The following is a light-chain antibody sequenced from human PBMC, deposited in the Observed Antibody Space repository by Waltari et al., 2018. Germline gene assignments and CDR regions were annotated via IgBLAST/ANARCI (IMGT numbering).Light chain of an antibody. J-gene: IGLJ3*02. CDR1: SSDIGGYNY. CDR2: AVT. Sequence: QSALTQPPSASGSPGQSVTISCTGTSSDIGGYNYVCWSQPHPGKAPKPMIYAVTKRPAGVPDRFSGSRSGNTASLTVSGLQAEDEADYYCMSYAGSNTWVFGGGTKLTVL. CDR3: MSYAGSNTWV. V-gene: IGLV2-8*01.